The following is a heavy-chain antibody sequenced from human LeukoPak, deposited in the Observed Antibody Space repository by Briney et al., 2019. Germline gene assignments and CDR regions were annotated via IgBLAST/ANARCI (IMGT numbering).Heavy chain of an antibody. CDR2: ISSSGSTI. CDR3: ARGALHGDYVFPHREPCYFDY. V-gene: IGHV3-48*03. Sequence: GGSLRLSCAASGFTFSSYEMNWVRQAPGKGLEWVSYISSSGSTIYYADSVKGRFTISRDNAKNSLYLQMNSLRAEDTAVYYCARGALHGDYVFPHREPCYFDYWGQGTLVTVSS. J-gene: IGHJ4*02. D-gene: IGHD4-17*01. CDR1: GFTFSSYE.